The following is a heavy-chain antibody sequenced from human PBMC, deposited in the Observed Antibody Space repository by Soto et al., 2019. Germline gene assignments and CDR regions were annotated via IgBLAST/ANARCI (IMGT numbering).Heavy chain of an antibody. CDR3: ARQIPPDLVGYYYGIVDF. Sequence: PSETLSLTCTVSGASFRSSPCYWGWIRQTPGKGLEWIGSILYSGDTYYNPSLRSRVTISVDSSKSQFSLKLRSVTAADTALYFCARQIPPDLVGYYYGIVDFWGQGTRVTVSS. J-gene: IGHJ4*02. V-gene: IGHV4-39*01. D-gene: IGHD3-10*01. CDR1: GASFRSSPCY. CDR2: ILYSGDT.